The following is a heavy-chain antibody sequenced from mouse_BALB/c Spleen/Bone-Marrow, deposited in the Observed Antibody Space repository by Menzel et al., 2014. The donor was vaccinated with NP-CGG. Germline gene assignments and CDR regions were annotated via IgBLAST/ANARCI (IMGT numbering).Heavy chain of an antibody. J-gene: IGHJ2*01. CDR2: INPSTTYS. D-gene: IGHD2-14*01. V-gene: IGHV1-7*01. CDR1: GYTFTSYW. Sequence: VHLVESGAELAKPGASVKMSCKASGYTFTSYWMRWVKQRPGQGLEWIGYINPSTTYSAYNQKFKDKATLTADKSSSTAYMQLSSLTSEDSAVYYCALYYRYDYFDYWGQGTTLTVSS. CDR3: ALYYRYDYFDY.